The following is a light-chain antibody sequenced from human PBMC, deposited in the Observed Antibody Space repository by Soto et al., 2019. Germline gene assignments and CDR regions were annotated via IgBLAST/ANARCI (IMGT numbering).Light chain of an antibody. CDR3: QQLGSSLLT. CDR1: QSVSGTY. J-gene: IGKJ4*01. CDR2: GAS. Sequence: EIVLTQSPGTLSLSPGERATLSCRASQSVSGTYLAWYQQKPGQAPRLLIYGASSRATGIPDRFSGSGSGTDFTLTISRLEPEDFAVYYCQQLGSSLLTFGGGTKVDI. V-gene: IGKV3-20*01.